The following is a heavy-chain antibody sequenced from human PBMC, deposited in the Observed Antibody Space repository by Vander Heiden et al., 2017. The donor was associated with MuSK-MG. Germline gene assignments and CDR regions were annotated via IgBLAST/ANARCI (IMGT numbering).Heavy chain of an antibody. CDR2: MNPVSGDT. V-gene: IGHV1-8*01. Sequence: QVQLVQSGAAVKKPGASVKVSCKASGYIFTSYAFNWVRQATGQGLEWLGWMNPVSGDTGYAQKFQGRVTMTRNTFINTAYMELSSLGSEDTAVYYCARGPRSWGFDYWGQGTLVTVSS. J-gene: IGHJ4*02. CDR3: ARGPRSWGFDY. D-gene: IGHD3-16*01. CDR1: GYIFTSYA.